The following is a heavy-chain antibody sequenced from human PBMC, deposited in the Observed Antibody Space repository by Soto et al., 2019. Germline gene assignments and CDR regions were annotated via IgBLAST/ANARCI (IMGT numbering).Heavy chain of an antibody. CDR3: ARDRHPKWELREQTLNDAFDI. Sequence: QVQLVQSGAEVKKPGASVKVSCKASGYTFTSYYMHWVRQAPGQGLEWMGIINPSGGSTSYAQKYQGRVTMTRDTSTSTVYMELSSLRSEDTAVYYCARDRHPKWELREQTLNDAFDIWGQGTMVTVSS. V-gene: IGHV1-46*01. J-gene: IGHJ3*02. CDR1: GYTFTSYY. D-gene: IGHD1-26*01. CDR2: INPSGGST.